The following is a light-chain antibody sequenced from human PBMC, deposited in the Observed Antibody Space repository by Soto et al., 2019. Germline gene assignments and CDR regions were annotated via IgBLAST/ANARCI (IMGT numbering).Light chain of an antibody. CDR1: TGAVTSTNY. CDR2: STT. CDR3: LLYYGGVHV. Sequence: QTVVTREPSVTVSPGGTVTLTCASSTGAVTSTNYPNWFQQKPGQAPRPLIYSTTNKHSWTPARFSGSLLGGKAALTLSRVQPEDEAEYYCLLYYGGVHVFGTGTKLTVL. V-gene: IGLV7-43*01. J-gene: IGLJ1*01.